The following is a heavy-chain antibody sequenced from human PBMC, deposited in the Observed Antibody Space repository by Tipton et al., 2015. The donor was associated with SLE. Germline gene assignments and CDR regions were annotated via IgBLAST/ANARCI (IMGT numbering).Heavy chain of an antibody. CDR2: ISGSSSYI. V-gene: IGHV3-21*01. J-gene: IGHJ4*02. CDR3: ARDRAGDQYFDY. D-gene: IGHD7-27*01. Sequence: SLRLSCAASGFTFSSYSMNWVRQAPGKGLEWVSSISGSSSYIYYADSLKGRFTISRDNAKNSLYLQMNSLRAEDTAVYYCARDRAGDQYFDYWGQGSLVTVSS. CDR1: GFTFSSYS.